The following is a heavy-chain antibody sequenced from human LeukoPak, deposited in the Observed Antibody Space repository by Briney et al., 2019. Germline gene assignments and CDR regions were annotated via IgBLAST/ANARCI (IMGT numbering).Heavy chain of an antibody. J-gene: IGHJ4*02. CDR3: AKDGGRGYNGYYFDH. Sequence: PGGSLRFSCAASGFTVSSNYMSWVRQAPGKGLEWVSVIYSGGSTYYADSVKGRFTISRDNSKNTVYLQMSSLRAEDTAVYYCAKDGGRGYNGYYFDHWGQGTLVTVSS. CDR1: GFTVSSNY. V-gene: IGHV3-53*01. CDR2: IYSGGST. D-gene: IGHD5-12*01.